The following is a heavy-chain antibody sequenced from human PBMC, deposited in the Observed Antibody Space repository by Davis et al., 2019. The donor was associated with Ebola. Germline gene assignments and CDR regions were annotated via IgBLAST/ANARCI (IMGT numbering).Heavy chain of an antibody. CDR2: INYSGKT. CDR3: ARGLTYYYDSSGYYGRYYGMDV. CDR1: GGSISSDGSYY. Sequence: MPSETLSLTCTVSGGSISSDGSYYWVWVRQPPGKGLEWIGSINYSGKTYYSSPLKSRVTISVDTSKNQFSLKLSSVTAADTAVYYCARGLTYYYDSSGYYGRYYGMDVWGQGTTVTVSS. J-gene: IGHJ6*02. D-gene: IGHD3-22*01. V-gene: IGHV4-39*07.